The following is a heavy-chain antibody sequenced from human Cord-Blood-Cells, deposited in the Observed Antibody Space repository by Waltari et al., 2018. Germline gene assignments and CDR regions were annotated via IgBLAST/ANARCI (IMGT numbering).Heavy chain of an antibody. D-gene: IGHD5-12*01. CDR2: FDPEDGET. J-gene: IGHJ3*02. CDR1: GTTLTEVS. Sequence: QVQLVQSGAEGKKPGASVKVSCKVFGTTLTEVSMHWVGTAPGKGLEWMGGFDPEDGETIYAQKFQGRVTMTEDTSTDTAYMELSSLRSEDTAVYYCATAYSGYDEAFDIWGQGTMVTVSS. V-gene: IGHV1-24*01. CDR3: ATAYSGYDEAFDI.